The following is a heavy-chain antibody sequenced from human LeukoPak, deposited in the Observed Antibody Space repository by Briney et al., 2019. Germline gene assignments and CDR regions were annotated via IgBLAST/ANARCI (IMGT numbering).Heavy chain of an antibody. CDR1: GYTFTSYD. V-gene: IGHV1-8*03. CDR3: ARDSTGYGYEEWN. D-gene: IGHD5-18*01. J-gene: IGHJ4*02. CDR2: MNPNSGNT. Sequence: ASVKVSCKASGYTFTSYDINWVRQATGQGLEWMGWMNPNSGNTGYAQKFQGRVTITRNTSISTAYMEVSSLRAEDTALYYCARDSTGYGYEEWNWGQGTLVTVSS.